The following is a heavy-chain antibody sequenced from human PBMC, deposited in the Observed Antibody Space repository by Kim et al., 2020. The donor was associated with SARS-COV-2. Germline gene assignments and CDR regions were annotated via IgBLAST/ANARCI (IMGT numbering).Heavy chain of an antibody. CDR2: IYYSGST. V-gene: IGHV4-39*01. CDR3: ARQGLGYCSSISCRRFDP. CDR1: GGSISSSSYY. D-gene: IGHD2-2*01. J-gene: IGHJ5*02. Sequence: SETLSLTCTVSGGSISSSSYYWGWIRQPPGKGLEWIGSIYYSGSTYYNPSLKSRVTISVDTSKNQFSLKLSSVTTADTAVYYCARQGLGYCSSISCRRFDPWGQGTLVTVSS.